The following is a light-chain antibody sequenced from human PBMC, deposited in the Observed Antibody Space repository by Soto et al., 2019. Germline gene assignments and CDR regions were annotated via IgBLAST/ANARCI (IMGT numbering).Light chain of an antibody. CDR1: SSDVGGYKY. J-gene: IGLJ2*01. V-gene: IGLV2-11*01. Sequence: QSALTQPRSVSGSPGQSVTISCTGTSSDVGGYKYVSWYQHHPGKAPKVMIYDVTKRPSGVPDRFSGSKSGNTASLTISGLQAEDEADYYCCSYAGKYLVFGGGTKLTVL. CDR2: DVT. CDR3: CSYAGKYLV.